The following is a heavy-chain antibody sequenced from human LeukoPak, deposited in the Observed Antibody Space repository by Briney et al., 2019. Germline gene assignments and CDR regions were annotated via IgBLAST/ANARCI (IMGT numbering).Heavy chain of an antibody. CDR3: ARGGGWFDP. CDR1: GGSISSHY. CDR2: IYYSGST. V-gene: IGHV4-59*11. D-gene: IGHD2-15*01. Sequence: PSETLSLTCTVSGGSISSHYWSWIRQPPGKGLEWIGYIYYSGSTNYNPSLKSRVTISVDTSKNQFPLKLSSVTAADTAVYYCARGGGWFDPWGQGTLVTVSS. J-gene: IGHJ5*02.